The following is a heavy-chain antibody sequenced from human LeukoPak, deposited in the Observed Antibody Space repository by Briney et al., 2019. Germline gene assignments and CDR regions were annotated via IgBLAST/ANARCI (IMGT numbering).Heavy chain of an antibody. D-gene: IGHD3-16*02. J-gene: IGHJ6*03. CDR2: INSDGSST. V-gene: IGHV3-74*01. CDR3: ARANYDYVWGSYRTYYYYYYMDV. Sequence: GGSLRLSCAASGLTFSSYWMHWVRQAPGKGLVWVSRINSDGSSTSYADSVKGRFTISRDNAKNTLYLQMNSLRAEDTAVYYCARANYDYVWGSYRTYYYYYYMDVWGKGTTVTVSS. CDR1: GLTFSSYW.